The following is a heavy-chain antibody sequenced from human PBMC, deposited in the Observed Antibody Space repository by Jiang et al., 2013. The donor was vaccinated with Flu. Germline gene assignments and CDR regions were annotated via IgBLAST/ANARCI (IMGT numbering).Heavy chain of an antibody. CDR3: ARLGPDDYGDYAPNYFDY. CDR1: GYSFTSYW. Sequence: PGESLKISCKGSGYSFTSYWIGWVRQMPGKGLEWMGIIYPGDSDTRYSPSFQGQVTISADKSISTAYLQWSSLKASDTAMYYCARLGPDDYGDYAPNYFDYWGQGTLVTVSS. V-gene: IGHV5-51*03. D-gene: IGHD4-17*01. J-gene: IGHJ4*02. CDR2: IYPGDSDT.